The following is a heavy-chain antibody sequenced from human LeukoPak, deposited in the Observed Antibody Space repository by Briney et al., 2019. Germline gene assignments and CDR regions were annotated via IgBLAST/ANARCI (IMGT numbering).Heavy chain of an antibody. D-gene: IGHD3-22*01. Sequence: GGSLRLSCAASGFTFSSYAMHWVRQAPGKGLEWVAVISYDGSNKYYADSVKGRFTISRDNSKNTLYLQMNSLRAEDTAVYYCAADSSGYYFLQIDYWGQGTLVTVSS. V-gene: IGHV3-30-3*01. CDR3: AADSSGYYFLQIDY. CDR1: GFTFSSYA. J-gene: IGHJ4*02. CDR2: ISYDGSNK.